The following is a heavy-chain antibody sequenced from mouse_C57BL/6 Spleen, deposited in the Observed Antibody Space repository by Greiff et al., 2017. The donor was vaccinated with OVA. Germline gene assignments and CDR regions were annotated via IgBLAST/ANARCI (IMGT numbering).Heavy chain of an antibody. D-gene: IGHD2-4*01. CDR2: IYPGDGDT. CDR1: GYAFSSYW. Sequence: QVQLKESGAELVKPGASVKISCKASGYAFSSYWMNWVKQRPGKGLEWIGQIYPGDGDTNYNGKFKGKATLTADKSSSTAYMQLSSLTSEDSAVYFCARGDYDYDTGFAYWGQGTLVTVSA. CDR3: ARGDYDYDTGFAY. J-gene: IGHJ3*01. V-gene: IGHV1-80*01.